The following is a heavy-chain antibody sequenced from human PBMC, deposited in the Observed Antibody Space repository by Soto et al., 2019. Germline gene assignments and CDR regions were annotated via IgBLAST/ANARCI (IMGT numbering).Heavy chain of an antibody. CDR2: INHSGST. J-gene: IGHJ6*03. CDR3: ARARNYYYYYMDV. CDR1: GGSFSGYY. Sequence: SETLSLTCAVYGGSFSGYYWSWIRQPPGKGLEWIGEINHSGSTNYNPSLRSRVTISVDTSKNQFSLKLSSVTAADTAVYYCARARNYYYYYMDVWGKGTTVTVSS. V-gene: IGHV4-34*01.